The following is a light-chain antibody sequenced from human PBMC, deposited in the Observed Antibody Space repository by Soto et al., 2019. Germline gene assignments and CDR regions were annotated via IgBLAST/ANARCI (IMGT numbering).Light chain of an antibody. CDR2: DAS. CDR3: QQYQSYWT. J-gene: IGKJ1*01. Sequence: DIKMTQSPSTLSASVGERVIITCRASQSISSWLAWYQQKPEKVPNLLIYDASSLESGVPSRFSGSGSGTEFTLTITSLQADDFATYYCQQYQSYWTFGQGTKVDIK. CDR1: QSISSW. V-gene: IGKV1-5*01.